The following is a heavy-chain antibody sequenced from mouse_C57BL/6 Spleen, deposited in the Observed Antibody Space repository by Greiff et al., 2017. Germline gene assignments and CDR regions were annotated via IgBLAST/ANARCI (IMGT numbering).Heavy chain of an antibody. CDR2: IYPRDGST. CDR1: GYTFTDHT. J-gene: IGHJ2*01. V-gene: IGHV1-78*01. D-gene: IGHD1-1*01. Sequence: QVQLKESDAELVKPGASVKISCKVSGYTFTDHTIPWMKQRPEPGLELIGYIYPRDGSTKYNEKFKGKATLTADKSSSTAYMQLNSLTSEDSAVYFYARGSLIYYYGSSYGSYFGSWGQGTTLAVSS. CDR3: ARGSLIYYYGSSYGSYFGS.